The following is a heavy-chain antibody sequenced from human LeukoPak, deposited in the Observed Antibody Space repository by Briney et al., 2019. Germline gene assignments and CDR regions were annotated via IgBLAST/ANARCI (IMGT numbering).Heavy chain of an antibody. CDR1: GYTFTGYY. Sequence: ASVKVSCKASGYTFTGYYMHWVRQAPGQGLEWMGWINPNSGGTNYAQKFQGRVTMTRDTSISTAYMELSRLRSDDTAVYYCARTLIAAAPLDYWGQGTLVTVSS. J-gene: IGHJ4*02. CDR3: ARTLIAAAPLDY. V-gene: IGHV1-2*02. CDR2: INPNSGGT. D-gene: IGHD6-13*01.